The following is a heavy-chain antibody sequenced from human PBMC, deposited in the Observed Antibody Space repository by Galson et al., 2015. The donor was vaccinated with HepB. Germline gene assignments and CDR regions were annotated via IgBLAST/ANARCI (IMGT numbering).Heavy chain of an antibody. V-gene: IGHV1-69*06. CDR2: IIPIFGTA. CDR1: GGTFSSYA. Sequence: SVKVSCKASGGTFSSYAISWVRQAPGQGLEWMGGIIPIFGTANYAQKFQGRVTITADKSTSTAYMELSSLRSEDTAVYYCAREGQYYDYVWGSYRYMKSYFDYWGQGTLVTVSS. D-gene: IGHD3-16*02. CDR3: AREGQYYDYVWGSYRYMKSYFDY. J-gene: IGHJ4*02.